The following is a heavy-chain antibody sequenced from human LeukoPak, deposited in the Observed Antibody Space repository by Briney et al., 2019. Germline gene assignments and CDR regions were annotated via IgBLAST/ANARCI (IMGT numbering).Heavy chain of an antibody. V-gene: IGHV3-66*01. CDR1: GFTFSSYG. CDR2: IYSSGST. D-gene: IGHD3-22*01. Sequence: GGSLRLSCAASGFTFSSYGMHWVRQAPGKGLEWVSVIYSSGSTYYADSVKGRFTISRDNSKNTLYLQMNSLRAEDTAVYYCARDGDYYDSSGYYMDPLGYWGQGTLVTVSS. J-gene: IGHJ4*02. CDR3: ARDGDYYDSSGYYMDPLGY.